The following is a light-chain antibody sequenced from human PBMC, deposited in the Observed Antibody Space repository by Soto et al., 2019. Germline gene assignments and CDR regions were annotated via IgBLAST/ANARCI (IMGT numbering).Light chain of an antibody. CDR1: TTFGCGY. J-gene: IGKJ1*01. Sequence: DIVLTQSPGTLSLSPGETATLSCRASTTFGCGYLAWYQQSPVQAPTLLIYRVSSRDPGVPDRFRGSESATDFTLTIARLEPEDFAVYYCHHYGDSPLTFGQGTRVEVK. CDR3: HHYGDSPLT. V-gene: IGKV3-20*01. CDR2: RVS.